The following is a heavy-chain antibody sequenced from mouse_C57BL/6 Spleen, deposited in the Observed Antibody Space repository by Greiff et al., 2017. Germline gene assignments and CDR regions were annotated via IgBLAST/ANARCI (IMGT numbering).Heavy chain of an antibody. Sequence: QVQLQQSGAELVRPGASVTLSCKASGYTFTDYEMHWVKQTPVHGLEWIGAIDPETGGTAYNQKFKGKAILTADKSSSTAYMELRSLTSEASAVDDCTTYYDYGGALFAYWGQGTLVTVSA. CDR3: TTYYDYGGALFAY. V-gene: IGHV1-15*01. D-gene: IGHD2-4*01. CDR1: GYTFTDYE. CDR2: IDPETGGT. J-gene: IGHJ3*01.